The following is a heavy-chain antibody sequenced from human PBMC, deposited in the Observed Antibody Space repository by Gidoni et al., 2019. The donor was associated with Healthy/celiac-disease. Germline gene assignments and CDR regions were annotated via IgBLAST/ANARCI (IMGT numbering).Heavy chain of an antibody. Sequence: QLQLQESGSGLVKPSQTLSLTCAVSGGSIRSGGYSWSWIRQPPGKGLEWIGYLYHSGSTYYNPSLKSRVTISVDRSKNQFSLKLSSVTAADTAVYYCARGQGYCSSTSCYTPYYFDYWGQGTLVTVSS. CDR3: ARGQGYCSSTSCYTPYYFDY. CDR1: GGSIRSGGYS. D-gene: IGHD2-2*02. J-gene: IGHJ4*02. V-gene: IGHV4-30-2*01. CDR2: LYHSGST.